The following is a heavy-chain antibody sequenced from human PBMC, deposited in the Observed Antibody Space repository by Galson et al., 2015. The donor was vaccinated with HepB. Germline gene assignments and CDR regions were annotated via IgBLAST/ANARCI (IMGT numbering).Heavy chain of an antibody. Sequence: TLSLTCAVYGGSFSGYYWSWIRQPPGKGLEWIGEINHSGSTNYNPSLKSRVTISVDTSKNQFSLKLSSVTAADTAVYYCARGSGDFIAAAGTRAKNYYFDYWGQGTLVTVSS. J-gene: IGHJ4*02. CDR3: ARGSGDFIAAAGTRAKNYYFDY. CDR2: INHSGST. D-gene: IGHD6-13*01. CDR1: GGSFSGYY. V-gene: IGHV4-34*01.